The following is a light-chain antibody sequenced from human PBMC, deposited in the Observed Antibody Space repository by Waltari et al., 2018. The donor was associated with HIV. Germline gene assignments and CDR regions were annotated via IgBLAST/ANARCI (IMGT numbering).Light chain of an antibody. CDR2: SDH. J-gene: IGLJ2*01. Sequence: QSVLTQPPSASGTPGQRVTINCSGSTSTTGSNTVHWYQVRTGTAPQLLIDSDHQPASGVPNRFPGSKSDTSASLAISGLQSEDEAHYYCAAWDDNLNGPLFGGWTKLTVL. V-gene: IGLV1-44*01. CDR3: AAWDDNLNGPL. CDR1: TSTTGSNT.